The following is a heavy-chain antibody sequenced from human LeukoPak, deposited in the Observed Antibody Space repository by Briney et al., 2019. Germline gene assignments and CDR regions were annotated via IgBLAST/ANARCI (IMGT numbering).Heavy chain of an antibody. J-gene: IGHJ4*02. Sequence: PSETLSLTCTVSGDSISSSDYYWGWIRQPPGKGLEWLGSIYYSGGTYYNPSLKSRVTISVDTSKNQFSLKLSPVTAADTAVFYCARLTIGSGWSFDYFDYWGQGTLVTVSS. CDR3: ARLTIGSGWSFDYFDY. V-gene: IGHV4-39*01. CDR2: IYYSGGT. D-gene: IGHD6-19*01. CDR1: GDSISSSDYY.